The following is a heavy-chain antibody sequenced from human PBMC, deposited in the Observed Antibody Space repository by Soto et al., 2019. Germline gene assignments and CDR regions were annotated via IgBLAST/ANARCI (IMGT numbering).Heavy chain of an antibody. CDR1: GASMSSGGYY. J-gene: IGHJ5*02. CDR2: IYYSGST. Sequence: QVQLQESGPGLVKPSQTLSLTCTVSGASMSSGGYYWTCIRQSPGKGLEGIGYIYYSGSTYYNPSLDSRVAISLDTSRSQFSLTLHSVTAADTAIYYCARDRHNNFFDPWGQGTLVTVSS. V-gene: IGHV4-31*03. CDR3: ARDRHNNFFDP. D-gene: IGHD6-6*01.